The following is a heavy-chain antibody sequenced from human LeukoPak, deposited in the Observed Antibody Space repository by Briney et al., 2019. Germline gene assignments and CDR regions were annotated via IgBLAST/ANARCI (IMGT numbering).Heavy chain of an antibody. J-gene: IGHJ4*02. CDR1: GFTFSTYW. CDR2: ISGSGGST. CDR3: AKGVLGYRGLIDY. Sequence: SGGSLRLSCAASGFTFSTYWMSWVRQAPGKGLEWVSAISGSGGSTYYADSVKGRFTISRDNSKNALYLQMNSLRAEDTAVYYCAKGVLGYRGLIDYWGQGTLVTVSS. V-gene: IGHV3-23*01. D-gene: IGHD5-12*01.